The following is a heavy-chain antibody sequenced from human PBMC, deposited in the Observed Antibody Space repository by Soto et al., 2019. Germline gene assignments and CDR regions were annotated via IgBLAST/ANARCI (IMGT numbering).Heavy chain of an antibody. CDR2: IYTGGST. CDR3: ARDRSYYGSGSPPFGMDV. V-gene: IGHV3-53*01. J-gene: IGHJ6*02. D-gene: IGHD3-10*01. CDR1: GITVSTNY. Sequence: GGSLRLSCAASGITVSTNYMSWVRQAPGKGLEWVSIIYTGGSTYYADSVKGRFTISRDNSKNTLYLQMNSLRAEDTAVYYCARDRSYYGSGSPPFGMDVWGQGTKVTVS.